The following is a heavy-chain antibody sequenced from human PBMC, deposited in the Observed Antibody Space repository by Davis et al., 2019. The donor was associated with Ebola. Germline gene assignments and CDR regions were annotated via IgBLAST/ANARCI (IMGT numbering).Heavy chain of an antibody. D-gene: IGHD6-19*01. CDR1: GFIFGNYD. CDR3: ARVYNIGSLWSYYGMDV. V-gene: IGHV3-13*01. CDR2: IGSTGDT. J-gene: IGHJ6*02. Sequence: GESLKISCAASGFIFGNYDMHWVRQPTGKGLEWVSAIGSTGDTYYADSVQGRLSISRENAKNSSYLQMNSLRADDTAVYYCARVYNIGSLWSYYGMDVWGQGTTVIVSS.